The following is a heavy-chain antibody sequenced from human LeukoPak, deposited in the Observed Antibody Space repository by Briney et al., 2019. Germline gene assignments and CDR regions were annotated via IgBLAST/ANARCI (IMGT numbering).Heavy chain of an antibody. CDR3: ARRGREQWPLTNSNHAFDI. V-gene: IGHV3-7*01. CDR2: INEDGSER. Sequence: PGGSLRLSCAASGFTFSLSWMTWVRQAPGKGLEWVANINEDGSERNYVDAVKGRFTISRDNTKESLYLQMNSLRAEDTAVYYCARRGREQWPLTNSNHAFDIWGQGTMVTVSS. CDR1: GFTFSLSW. J-gene: IGHJ3*02. D-gene: IGHD6-19*01.